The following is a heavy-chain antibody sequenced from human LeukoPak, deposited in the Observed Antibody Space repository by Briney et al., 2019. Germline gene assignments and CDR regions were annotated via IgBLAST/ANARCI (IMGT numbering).Heavy chain of an antibody. D-gene: IGHD7-27*01. CDR2: ISGSGGST. V-gene: IGHV3-23*01. Sequence: GGSLRLSCAASGFTFSSYGMHWVRQAPGKGLEWVSAISGSGGSTYYADSVKGRFTISRDNSKNTLYLQMNSLRADDTAVYYCAKDDVPSNWGTLGLFDYWGQGTLVTVSS. CDR3: AKDDVPSNWGTLGLFDY. J-gene: IGHJ4*02. CDR1: GFTFSSYG.